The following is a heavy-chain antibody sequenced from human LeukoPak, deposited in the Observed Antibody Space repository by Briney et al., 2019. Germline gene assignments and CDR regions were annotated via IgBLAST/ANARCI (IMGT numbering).Heavy chain of an antibody. Sequence: ASVKVSCKASGYTFARYYMHWVRQAPGQGLEWMGWINPNSGGTNYAQKSQGRVTMTRDTSISTAYMELSRLRSDDTAVHYCARDRLAARGTFDYWGQGTLVTVSS. CDR2: INPNSGGT. CDR1: GYTFARYY. CDR3: ARDRLAARGTFDY. D-gene: IGHD6-6*01. J-gene: IGHJ4*02. V-gene: IGHV1-2*02.